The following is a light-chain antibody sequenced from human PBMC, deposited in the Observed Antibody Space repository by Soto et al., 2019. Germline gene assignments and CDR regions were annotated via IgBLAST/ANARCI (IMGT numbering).Light chain of an antibody. Sequence: ENVLTQSPGTLSLSPGERATLSCRASQTVSSYLTWYQQRPGQAPRLLIYGASKRATGIPDRFSGSGSGTDFTLTISRLEPEAFALYYCQRYGTSPITFGQGTRLEIK. CDR3: QRYGTSPIT. V-gene: IGKV3-20*01. CDR2: GAS. CDR1: QTVSSY. J-gene: IGKJ5*01.